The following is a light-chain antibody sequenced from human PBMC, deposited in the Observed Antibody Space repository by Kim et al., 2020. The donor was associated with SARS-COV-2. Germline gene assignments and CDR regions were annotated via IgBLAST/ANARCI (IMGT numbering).Light chain of an antibody. CDR3: GTWDSRLRGWV. J-gene: IGLJ3*02. V-gene: IGLV1-51*01. CDR1: VSNIESNY. Sequence: GQKVTISCSGTVSNIESNYVSWFQQLPGTAPKLLIYDNIKRPSDIPDRFSGSKSGKSATLGITGLQAGDEADYYCGTWDSRLRGWVFGGGTQLTVL. CDR2: DNI.